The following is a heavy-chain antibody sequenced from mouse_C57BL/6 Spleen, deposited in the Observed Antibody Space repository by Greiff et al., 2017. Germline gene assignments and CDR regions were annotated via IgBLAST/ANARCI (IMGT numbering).Heavy chain of an antibody. D-gene: IGHD4-1*01. V-gene: IGHV1-85*01. J-gene: IGHJ3*01. CDR2: IYPRDGRT. CDR1: GYTFTSYD. Sequence: QVQLQQSGPELVKPGASVKLSCKASGYTFTSYDINWVKQRPGQGLEWIGWIYPRDGRTKYNEKFKGKATLTVDTSSSTAYMELHSLTSEDSAVYFCARRANWDVGFAYWGQGTLVTVSA. CDR3: ARRANWDVGFAY.